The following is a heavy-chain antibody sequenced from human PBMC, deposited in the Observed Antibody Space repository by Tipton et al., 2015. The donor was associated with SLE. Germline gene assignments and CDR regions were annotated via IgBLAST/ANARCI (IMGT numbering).Heavy chain of an antibody. V-gene: IGHV3-53*01. CDR2: MYSGGDT. CDR1: GFTVSRNY. J-gene: IGHJ4*02. CDR3: ATAGDHGDYGYFDY. Sequence: SLRLSCVGSGFTVSRNYMSWVRQVPGKGLEWVSVMYSGGDTFYADSVRGRFTISRDTSKDTVYLQMNSLRVEDTALYFCATAGDHGDYGYFDYWGQGTLVTVSS. D-gene: IGHD4-17*01.